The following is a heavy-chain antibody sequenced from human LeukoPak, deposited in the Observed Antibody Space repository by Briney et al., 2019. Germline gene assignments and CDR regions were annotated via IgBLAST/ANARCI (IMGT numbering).Heavy chain of an antibody. V-gene: IGHV4-59*11. D-gene: IGHD2-2*01. CDR2: IYYSGST. Sequence: SETLSLTCTVSGGSISSHYWSWIRQPPGKGLEWIWYIYYSGSTNYNPSLKSRVTISVDTSKNQFSLKLSSVTAADTAVYYCASRLRYCSSTSCYLSYFDYWGQGTLVTVSS. CDR3: ASRLRYCSSTSCYLSYFDY. J-gene: IGHJ4*02. CDR1: GGSISSHY.